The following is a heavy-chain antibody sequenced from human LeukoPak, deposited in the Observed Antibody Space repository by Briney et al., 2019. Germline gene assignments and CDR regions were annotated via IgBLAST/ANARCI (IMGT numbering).Heavy chain of an antibody. CDR3: AKDLRVGTTTIFDY. D-gene: IGHD2-21*02. Sequence: GRSLRLSCAASGFTFSSYAMSWVRQAPGKGLEWVSAISGSGGSTYYADSAKGRFTISRDNAKNTLYLQMNSLRAEDTAVYYCAKDLRVGTTTIFDYWGQGTMVTVSS. CDR2: ISGSGGST. J-gene: IGHJ4*02. CDR1: GFTFSSYA. V-gene: IGHV3-23*01.